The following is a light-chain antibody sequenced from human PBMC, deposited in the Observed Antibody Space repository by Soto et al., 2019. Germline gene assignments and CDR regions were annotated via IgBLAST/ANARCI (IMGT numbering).Light chain of an antibody. Sequence: EIVLTQSPATLSLSPGERATLSCRASQSVSSYLAWYQQRPGQAPRLLISDASNRAPGISARFSGSGSGTDFTLTISSLEPEDSAVYYCQQRSNWWTFGQGTRVEIK. CDR3: QQRSNWWT. CDR1: QSVSSY. V-gene: IGKV3-11*01. CDR2: DAS. J-gene: IGKJ1*01.